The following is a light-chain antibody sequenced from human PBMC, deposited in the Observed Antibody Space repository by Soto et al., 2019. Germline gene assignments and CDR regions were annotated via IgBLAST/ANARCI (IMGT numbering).Light chain of an antibody. CDR3: PSYDSSLRGGV. CDR1: SSNIGAGYD. CDR2: GNS. V-gene: IGLV1-40*01. Sequence: QSVLTQPPSVSGAPGQRVTISCTGSSSNIGAGYDVHWYQQLPGTAPKLLIYGNSNRPSGVPDRFSGSKSGTSASLAITGLQAEDEADYYCPSYDSSLRGGVFGGGTKLTVL. J-gene: IGLJ2*01.